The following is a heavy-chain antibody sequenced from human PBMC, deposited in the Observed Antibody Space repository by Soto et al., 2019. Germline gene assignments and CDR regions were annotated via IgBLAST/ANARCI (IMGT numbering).Heavy chain of an antibody. Sequence: EVQLVESGGGVVRPGGSLRLSCAASGFTFDDYGMSWVRQAPGKGLEWVSGINWNGGSTGYADSVKGRFTISRDNAKNSMYLQMNSLGAEDTAWYYCAIVFMLAVAGTGEIDYWGQGTLVTVSS. CDR1: GFTFDDYG. CDR3: AIVFMLAVAGTGEIDY. J-gene: IGHJ4*02. D-gene: IGHD6-19*01. V-gene: IGHV3-20*04. CDR2: INWNGGST.